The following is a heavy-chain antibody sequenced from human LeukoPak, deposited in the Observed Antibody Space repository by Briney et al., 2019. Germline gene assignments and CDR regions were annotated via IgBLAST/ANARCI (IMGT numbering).Heavy chain of an antibody. V-gene: IGHV4-59*01. CDR2: IYFSGST. CDR3: GRTDYYFDY. J-gene: IGHJ4*02. CDR1: GSSISSYY. D-gene: IGHD3/OR15-3a*01. Sequence: SETLSLTCTVSGSSISSYYWSWLRQPPGKGLEWTGYIYFSGSTNYNPSLKSRVTFSVDPSKNPFSLKLSSVTAADTAVYYCGRTDYYFDYWGQGTLVTVSS.